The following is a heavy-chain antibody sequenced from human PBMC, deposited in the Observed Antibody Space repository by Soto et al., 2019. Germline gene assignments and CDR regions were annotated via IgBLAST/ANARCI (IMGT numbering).Heavy chain of an antibody. V-gene: IGHV4-31*03. CDR2: IYYSGST. D-gene: IGHD3-16*01. Sequence: QVQLLESGPGLVKPSQTLTLTCTVSGGSISSGGYYWSWIRQHPGKGLEWIGYIYYSGSTYYNPSLKSRVTISVDTSKNQFSLKLSSVTAADTAVYYCARGPGIMAKIDYWGQGTLVTVSS. J-gene: IGHJ4*02. CDR1: GGSISSGGYY. CDR3: ARGPGIMAKIDY.